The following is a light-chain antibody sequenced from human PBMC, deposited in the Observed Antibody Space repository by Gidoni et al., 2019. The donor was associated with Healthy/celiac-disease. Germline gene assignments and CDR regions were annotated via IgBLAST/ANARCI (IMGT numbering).Light chain of an antibody. CDR2: DAS. V-gene: IGKV3-11*01. J-gene: IGKJ4*01. Sequence: LLTQSPATLSLSPGERATLSCRASQSVSSYLDWYQQKPGQAPRLLIYDASNRATGIPARFSGSGSGTDFTLTISSLEPEDFAVYYCQQRSNWPLTFGGXTKVEIK. CDR3: QQRSNWPLT. CDR1: QSVSSY.